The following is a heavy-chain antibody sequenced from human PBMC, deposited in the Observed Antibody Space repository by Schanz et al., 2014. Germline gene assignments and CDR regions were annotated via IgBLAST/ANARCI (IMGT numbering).Heavy chain of an antibody. CDR1: GFTFSSYA. Sequence: EVQLLESGGGLVQPGGSLRLSCAASGFTFSSYAMSWVRQAPGKGLEWVSYVSRSTPDIYYADSVKGRFTMSRDNAKNTLYLQMNSLRAEDTAVYFCAKIERNEDWGQGTLVTVSS. V-gene: IGHV3-23*01. CDR3: AKIERNED. J-gene: IGHJ4*02. D-gene: IGHD1-1*01. CDR2: VSRSTPDI.